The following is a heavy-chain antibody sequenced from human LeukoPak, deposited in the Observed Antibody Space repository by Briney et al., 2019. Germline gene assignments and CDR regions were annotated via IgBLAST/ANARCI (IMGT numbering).Heavy chain of an antibody. CDR1: GYSFTTYW. CDR2: IYPGDSDT. Sequence: GESLKISCKGSGYSFTTYWIGWVRQMPGKGLEWMGIIYPGDSDTRYSPSFEGQVTISADKSISTAYLQWRSLKASDTAMYYCARLLSEAFDVWGQGTMVTVSS. J-gene: IGHJ3*01. CDR3: ARLLSEAFDV. V-gene: IGHV5-51*01.